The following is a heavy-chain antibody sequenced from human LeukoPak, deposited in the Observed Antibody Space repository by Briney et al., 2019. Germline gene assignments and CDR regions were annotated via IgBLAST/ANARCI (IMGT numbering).Heavy chain of an antibody. CDR1: GFTFSNYW. D-gene: IGHD3-10*01. Sequence: GGSLRLSCVVSGFTFSNYWMTWVRQAQGKGLEWVANIKQDGSEKYYVDSVKGRIIISRDNAKNSLYLQMNSLRVEDTAVYYCARGQLVFDYWGQGTLVTVSS. CDR2: IKQDGSEK. V-gene: IGHV3-7*01. CDR3: ARGQLVFDY. J-gene: IGHJ4*02.